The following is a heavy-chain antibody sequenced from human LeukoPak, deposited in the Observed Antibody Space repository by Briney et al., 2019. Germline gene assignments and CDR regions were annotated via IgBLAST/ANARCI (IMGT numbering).Heavy chain of an antibody. CDR1: GXTFSTYA. CDR3: ARVPVGDILTGSWDY. Sequence: GGSLRLSCAASGXTFSTYAMSWVRQAPGKGLEWVSFITSSSSYIYYADSVKGRFTISRDNAENSLYLQMNSLRAEDTAVYYCARVPVGDILTGSWDYWGQGTLVTVSS. V-gene: IGHV3-21*01. CDR2: ITSSSSYI. J-gene: IGHJ4*02. D-gene: IGHD3-9*01.